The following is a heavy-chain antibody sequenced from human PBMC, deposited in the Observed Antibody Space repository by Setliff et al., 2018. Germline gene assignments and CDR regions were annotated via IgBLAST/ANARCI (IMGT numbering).Heavy chain of an antibody. CDR3: IRDTSGRDAFDI. CDR2: IWYDGSYT. V-gene: IGHV3-30*02. CDR1: GFTFSSYA. J-gene: IGHJ3*02. D-gene: IGHD6-19*01. Sequence: PGGSLRLSCAASGFTFSSYAMHWVRQAPGKGLDWVAYIWYDGSYTYYADSVKGRFTISRDNSQNTMYLQMNSLRAEDTAVYYCIRDTSGRDAFDIWGQGTMVTV.